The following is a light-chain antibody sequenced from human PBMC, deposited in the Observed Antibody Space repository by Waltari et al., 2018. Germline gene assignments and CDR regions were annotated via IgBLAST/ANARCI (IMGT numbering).Light chain of an antibody. CDR2: AAS. V-gene: IGKV1-39*01. Sequence: DIQMTQSPSSLSASVGDGVTITCRASQSISSYLNWYQQKPGKAPKLLIYAASSLQSGVPSRFSGSGSGTDFTLTISSLQPEDFATYYWQQSYSTPLTFGPGTKVDIK. CDR1: QSISSY. CDR3: QQSYSTPLT. J-gene: IGKJ3*01.